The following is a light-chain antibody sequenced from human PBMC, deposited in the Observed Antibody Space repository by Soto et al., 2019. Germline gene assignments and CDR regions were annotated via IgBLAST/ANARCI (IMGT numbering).Light chain of an antibody. CDR3: QQYGSSGT. CDR1: QSVSSSY. J-gene: IGKJ1*01. CDR2: GAS. V-gene: IGKV3-20*01. Sequence: EIVLTQSPGTLSLSPGERATLSCRASQSVSSSYLAWYQQKPGQAPRLLIYGASSRATGIPDRFSGSGSGTDFTLTISRLEPEDFAAYYCQQYGSSGTFGQGTKVEI.